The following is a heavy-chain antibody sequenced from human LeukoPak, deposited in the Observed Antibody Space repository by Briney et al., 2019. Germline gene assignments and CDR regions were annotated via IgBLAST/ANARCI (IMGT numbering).Heavy chain of an antibody. V-gene: IGHV3-33*01. Sequence: PGSSLRLFCAACGFTFSTYGMQWVRQAPGKGLEWVAAIWYDGSEKYYADSVKGRFTISRDNSKNTLYVQMNSLRAEDTTVYYCARDVSSGYLGFDYWGQGTLVTVSS. CDR1: GFTFSTYG. CDR3: ARDVSSGYLGFDY. CDR2: IWYDGSEK. J-gene: IGHJ4*02. D-gene: IGHD3-22*01.